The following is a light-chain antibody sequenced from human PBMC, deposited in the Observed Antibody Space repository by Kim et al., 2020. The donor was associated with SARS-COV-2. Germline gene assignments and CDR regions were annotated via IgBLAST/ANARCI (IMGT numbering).Light chain of an antibody. CDR3: QQYGAAPIT. CDR1: RSVYMSN. Sequence: DIVLTQSPGTLSLSPGEGATLSCRANRSVYMSNLAWYRQKPGQAPRLLIYGASNRATGIPDRISGSGSGTDFTLTISRLEPGDFAVYYCQQYGAAPITFGHGTRLEIK. V-gene: IGKV3-20*01. CDR2: GAS. J-gene: IGKJ5*01.